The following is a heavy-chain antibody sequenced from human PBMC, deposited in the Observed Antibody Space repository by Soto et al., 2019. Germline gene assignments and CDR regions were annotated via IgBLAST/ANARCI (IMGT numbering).Heavy chain of an antibody. CDR3: AREFIEVAVFES. CDR1: GDNFGSYS. D-gene: IGHD6-19*01. CDR2: ITPILGEA. Sequence: QVQLVQSGAEVKKPGSSVKLSCKASGDNFGSYSLSWMRQAPGQGLEWMGRITPILGEANSAQKFQDRVTITADRFTNIAYMEMSSLRSEETAVYYCAREFIEVAVFESWGQGTLVTVSS. V-gene: IGHV1-69*08. J-gene: IGHJ4*02.